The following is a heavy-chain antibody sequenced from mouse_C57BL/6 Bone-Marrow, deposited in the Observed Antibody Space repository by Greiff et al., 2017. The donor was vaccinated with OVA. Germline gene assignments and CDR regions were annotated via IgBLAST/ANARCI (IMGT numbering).Heavy chain of an antibody. CDR2: IDPNSGGT. J-gene: IGHJ2*01. CDR1: GYTFTSYW. CDR3: ARGDYGSSFFDY. D-gene: IGHD1-1*01. V-gene: IGHV1-72*01. Sequence: QVHVKQSGAELVKPGASVKLSCKASGYTFTSYWMHWVKQRPGRGLEWIGRIDPNSGGTKYNEKFKSKATLTVDKPSSTAYMQLSSLTSEDSAVYYCARGDYGSSFFDYWGQGTTLTVSS.